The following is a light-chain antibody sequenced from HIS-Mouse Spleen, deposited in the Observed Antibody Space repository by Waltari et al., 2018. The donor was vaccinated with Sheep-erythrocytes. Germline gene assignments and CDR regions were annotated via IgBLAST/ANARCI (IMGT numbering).Light chain of an antibody. CDR3: QAWDSSTAVV. Sequence: QSALTQPPSASGSPGQSVTIPCTGTSSDVGGYNYVSWYQQHPGKAPKLMIYDVSKRPSGVPDRFSGSNSGNTATLTISGTQAMDEADYYCQAWDSSTAVVFGGGTKLTVL. CDR1: SSDVGGYNY. J-gene: IGLJ2*01. CDR2: DVS. V-gene: IGLV2-8*01.